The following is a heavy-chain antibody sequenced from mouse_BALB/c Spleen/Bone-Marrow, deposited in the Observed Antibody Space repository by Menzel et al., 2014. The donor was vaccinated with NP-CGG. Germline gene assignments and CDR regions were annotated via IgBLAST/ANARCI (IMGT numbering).Heavy chain of an antibody. J-gene: IGHJ2*01. CDR1: GYTFSNYW. Sequence: EVQRVESGTVLARPGAAVKMSCKASGYTFSNYWMHWIKQRPGQGLEWIGTIHPGNSDTTYNQRFKGKAKLTAVTSTSTAYMELSSLTNEDSAVYYCTTLARNNFDYWGQGTTLTASS. V-gene: IGHV1-5*01. D-gene: IGHD3-1*01. CDR3: TTLARNNFDY. CDR2: IHPGNSDT.